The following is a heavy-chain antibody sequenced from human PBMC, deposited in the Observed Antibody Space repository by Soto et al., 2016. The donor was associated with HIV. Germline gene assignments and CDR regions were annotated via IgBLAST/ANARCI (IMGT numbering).Heavy chain of an antibody. CDR3: VLSVTGGYYYGMDV. CDR2: ISNTGGST. J-gene: IGHJ6*02. V-gene: IGHV3-64*01. Sequence: EVQLVESGGGLVQPGGSLRLSCAASGFTFISYAMHWVRQAPGEGLEYVSAISNTGGSTYYANSVKGRFTISRDNSKNTLYLQMGSLRAEDTAVYYCVLSVTGGYYYGMDVWGQGTTVTVSS. D-gene: IGHD3-9*01. CDR1: GFTFISYA.